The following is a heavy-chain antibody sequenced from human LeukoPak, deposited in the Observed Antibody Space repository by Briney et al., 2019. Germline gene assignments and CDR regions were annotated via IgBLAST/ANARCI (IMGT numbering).Heavy chain of an antibody. CDR2: IYYSGSN. CDR3: ARGGPPGYYYDYYMDV. V-gene: IGHV4-59*01. CDR1: GGSISSYY. Sequence: PETLSLTCTLSGGSISSYYWSWVRHKPEEGLEWIGYIYYSGSNNFNPSLESRVTISVDTSKNQFSLKMSSVTAADTAVYFGARGGPPGYYYDYYMDVWGKGTTVTVSS. J-gene: IGHJ6*03.